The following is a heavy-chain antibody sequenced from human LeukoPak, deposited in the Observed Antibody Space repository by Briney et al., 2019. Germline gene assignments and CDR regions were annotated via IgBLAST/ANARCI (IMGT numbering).Heavy chain of an antibody. D-gene: IGHD6-13*01. CDR1: GYTFTGYY. Sequence: GASVKVSCKASGYTFTGYYMHWVRQAPGQGLEWMGWINPHSGGTNYAQKFQGRVTMTRDTSINTAYMELSSLRSDDTAVFYCARAHLIAAPGYNWFDPWGQGTLVTVSS. J-gene: IGHJ5*02. CDR3: ARAHLIAAPGYNWFDP. CDR2: INPHSGGT. V-gene: IGHV1-2*02.